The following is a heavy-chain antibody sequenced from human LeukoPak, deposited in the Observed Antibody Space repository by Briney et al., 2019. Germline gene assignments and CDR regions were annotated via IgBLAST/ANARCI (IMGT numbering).Heavy chain of an antibody. CDR3: ATYDYTFFDY. CDR1: GYTFTDYY. V-gene: IGHV1-2*02. D-gene: IGHD4-11*01. J-gene: IGHJ4*02. CDR2: INPNSGGT. Sequence: ASVKVSCKASGYTFTDYYMHWVRQAPGQGPEWMGWINPNSGGTEYAQKFQGRVTLTRDTSISTAYMELARLRSDDTAVYYCATYDYTFFDYWGQGTLVTVSS.